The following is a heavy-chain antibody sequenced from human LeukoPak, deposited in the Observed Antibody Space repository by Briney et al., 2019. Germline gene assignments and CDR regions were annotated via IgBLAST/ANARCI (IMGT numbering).Heavy chain of an antibody. CDR1: GFTFSSYA. CDR2: ISGSGGST. V-gene: IGHV3-23*01. Sequence: GGSLRLSCAASGFTFSSYAMSWVRQAPGKGLEWVSAISGSGGSTYYADSVKGRFTISRDNSRNTLYLQMNSLRAEDTAVYYCAKDLDAGGTGVAAYWGQGTLVTVSS. D-gene: IGHD3/OR15-3a*01. J-gene: IGHJ4*02. CDR3: AKDLDAGGTGVAAY.